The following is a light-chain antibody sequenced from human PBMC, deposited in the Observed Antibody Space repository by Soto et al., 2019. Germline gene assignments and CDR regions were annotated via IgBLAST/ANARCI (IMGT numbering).Light chain of an antibody. CDR3: SSYAVTNIFV. CDR1: SSDVGGFNY. J-gene: IGLJ1*01. V-gene: IGLV2-8*01. Sequence: QSALTQPPSASGSPGQSVTISCIGTSSDVGGFNYVSWYQQHPGRAPKVLIYEVNKRPSGVPDRFSGSKSGSTASLTVSGLQAEDEAEYYCSSYAVTNIFVFGTGTKVTV. CDR2: EVN.